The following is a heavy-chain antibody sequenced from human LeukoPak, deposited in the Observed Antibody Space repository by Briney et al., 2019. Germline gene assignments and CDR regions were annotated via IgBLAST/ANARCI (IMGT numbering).Heavy chain of an antibody. J-gene: IGHJ6*02. CDR2: ISSSSSYI. Sequence: NPGGSLRLSCAASGFTFSSYSMNWVRQAPGKGLEWVSSISSSSSYIYYADSVKGRFTISRDNAKNSLYLQMNSLRAEDTAVYYCARDPYHSSSWLRGWDYYYYGMDVWGQGTTVTVSS. V-gene: IGHV3-21*01. D-gene: IGHD6-13*01. CDR1: GFTFSSYS. CDR3: ARDPYHSSSWLRGWDYYYYGMDV.